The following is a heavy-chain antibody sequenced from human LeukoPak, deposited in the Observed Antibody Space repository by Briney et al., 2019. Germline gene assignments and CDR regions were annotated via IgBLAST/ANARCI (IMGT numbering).Heavy chain of an antibody. Sequence: GGSLRLSCAASGFTFSSYAMNWVRQAPGKGLEWVSGTGSTGVSTFYADSVKGRFTVSRDNSKNTLSLQMNSLRAEDTAVYYCAKDQGFYGSGSYSHYWGQGTLVTVSS. CDR1: GFTFSSYA. V-gene: IGHV3-23*01. CDR3: AKDQGFYGSGSYSHY. D-gene: IGHD3-10*01. J-gene: IGHJ4*02. CDR2: TGSTGVST.